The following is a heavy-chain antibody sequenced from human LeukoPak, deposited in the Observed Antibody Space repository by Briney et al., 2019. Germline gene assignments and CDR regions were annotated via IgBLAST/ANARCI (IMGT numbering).Heavy chain of an antibody. CDR3: ARGGLYCSSTGCYAATFDY. D-gene: IGHD2-2*01. Sequence: PGGSLRLSCAASGFTFSNYEMLWVRQAPGKGLEGVSYISSRGTTLDYADSVKGGFTISRDNAKNSLNLQMNSLRAGDTAVYYCARGGLYCSSTGCYAATFDYWGQGTLVTVSS. J-gene: IGHJ4*02. CDR1: GFTFSNYE. V-gene: IGHV3-48*03. CDR2: ISSRGTTL.